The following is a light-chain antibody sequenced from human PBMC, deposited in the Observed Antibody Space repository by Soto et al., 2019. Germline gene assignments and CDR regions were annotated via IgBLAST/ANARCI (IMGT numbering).Light chain of an antibody. Sequence: DIQMTQSPSTVSASVGDRVTIACRASQSISGWLAWYQQKPVKAPKLLIYKAFSLKSGVPSRSSGSGSGIEFNLTVSSLQPDDFATYYCYQYNSSPWTFGEGTKV. V-gene: IGKV1-5*03. CDR3: YQYNSSPWT. CDR2: KAF. CDR1: QSISGW. J-gene: IGKJ1*01.